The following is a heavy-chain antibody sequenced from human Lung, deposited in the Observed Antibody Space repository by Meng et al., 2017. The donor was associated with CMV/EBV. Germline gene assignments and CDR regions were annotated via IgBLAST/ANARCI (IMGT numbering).Heavy chain of an antibody. CDR1: GYTFISYG. J-gene: IGHJ6*02. V-gene: IGHV1-18*01. D-gene: IGHD5-12*01. Sequence: ASVKVSCKASGYTFISYGISWVRQAPGQGLEWMGWISAYNGRTNYAQKFQGRVTMTTDTSTNTAYTELRSLRSDDTAVYFCARGGYSDYDVRGSDYYYGMYVWGQGXTVTVSS. CDR2: ISAYNGRT. CDR3: ARGGYSDYDVRGSDYYYGMYV.